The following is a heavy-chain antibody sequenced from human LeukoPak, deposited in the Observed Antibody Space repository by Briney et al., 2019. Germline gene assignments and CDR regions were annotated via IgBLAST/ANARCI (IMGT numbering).Heavy chain of an antibody. CDR3: ARDRGSSSSPRRAFDI. D-gene: IGHD6-13*01. CDR1: GFTVSSNY. V-gene: IGHV3-66*01. J-gene: IGHJ3*02. Sequence: PGGSLRLSCAASGFTVSSNYMSWVRQAPGKGLEWVSVIYSGGSTYYADSVKGRFTISRDNSENTLYLQMNSLRAEDTAVYYCARDRGSSSSPRRAFDIWGQGTMVTVSS. CDR2: IYSGGST.